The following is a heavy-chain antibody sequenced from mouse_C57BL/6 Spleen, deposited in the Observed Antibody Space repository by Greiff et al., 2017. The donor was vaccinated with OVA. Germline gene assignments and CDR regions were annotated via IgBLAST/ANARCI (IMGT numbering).Heavy chain of an antibody. CDR3: ARSGYFDV. J-gene: IGHJ1*03. CDR1: GYTFTSYW. Sequence: QVLLQQPGAELVMPGASVKLSCKASGYTFTSYWMHWVKQRPGQGLEWIGEIDPSDSYTNYNQKFKGKSTLTVDKSSSTAYMQLSSLTSEDSAVYYCARSGYFDVWGTGTTVTVSS. V-gene: IGHV1-69*01. CDR2: IDPSDSYT.